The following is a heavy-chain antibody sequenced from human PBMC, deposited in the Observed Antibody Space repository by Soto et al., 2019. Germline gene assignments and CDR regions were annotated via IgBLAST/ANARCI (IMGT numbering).Heavy chain of an antibody. D-gene: IGHD3-9*01. CDR1: GFTFSSYA. CDR2: ISGSGGST. Sequence: GGSLRLSCAASGFTFSSYAMSWVRQAPGKGLEWVSAISGSGGSTYYADSVKGRFTISRDNSKNTLYLQMNSLRAEDTAVYYCAKVGGLTNRFGYFDYWGQGTLVTVSS. J-gene: IGHJ4*02. CDR3: AKVGGLTNRFGYFDY. V-gene: IGHV3-23*01.